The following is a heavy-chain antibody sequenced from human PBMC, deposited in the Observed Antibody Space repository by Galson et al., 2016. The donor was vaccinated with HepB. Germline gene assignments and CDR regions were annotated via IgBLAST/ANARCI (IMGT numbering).Heavy chain of an antibody. J-gene: IGHJ4*02. D-gene: IGHD3-16*01. CDR1: GGYIRSGGYS. CDR3: ARDRGGGII. Sequence: TLSLTCAVSGGYIRSGGYSWSWIRQPPGRGLEWIGYIYYSGSTHYNPSLKSRVTISVDLSKNQFSLNLASVTAADTAVYYCARDRGGGIIWGQGNLVTVSS. V-gene: IGHV4-30-2*01. CDR2: IYYSGST.